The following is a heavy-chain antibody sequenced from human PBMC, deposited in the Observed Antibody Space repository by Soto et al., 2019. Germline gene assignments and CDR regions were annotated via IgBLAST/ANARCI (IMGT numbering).Heavy chain of an antibody. V-gene: IGHV1-18*01. J-gene: IGHJ6*02. CDR3: GREGQQRAQEEYYQFNGMDV. D-gene: IGHD2-2*01. CDR1: GFNFSDYG. CDR2: ISGDNINS. Sequence: QVQLVQSGAEVKKPGASEKVSCKASGFNFSDYGLSWVRQAPGQPLEWMGWISGDNINSKYSQKFQGRHTMTTDTSTATASMELRSLPSDDTAVYYCGREGQQRAQEEYYQFNGMDVWGQGTTVTVSS.